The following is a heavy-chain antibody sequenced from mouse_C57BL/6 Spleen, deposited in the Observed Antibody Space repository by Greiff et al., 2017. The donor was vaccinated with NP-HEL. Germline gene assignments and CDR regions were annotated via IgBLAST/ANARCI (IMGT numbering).Heavy chain of an antibody. J-gene: IGHJ4*01. CDR3: ARSTTVVAKGYAMDY. D-gene: IGHD1-1*01. CDR2: IYPGDGDT. Sequence: QVQLQQSGAELVKPGASVKISCKASGYAFSSYWMNWVKQRPGKGLEWIGQIYPGDGDTNYNGKFKGKATLTADKSSSTAYMQLSSLTSEDSAVYFCARSTTVVAKGYAMDYWGQGTSVTVSS. CDR1: GYAFSSYW. V-gene: IGHV1-80*01.